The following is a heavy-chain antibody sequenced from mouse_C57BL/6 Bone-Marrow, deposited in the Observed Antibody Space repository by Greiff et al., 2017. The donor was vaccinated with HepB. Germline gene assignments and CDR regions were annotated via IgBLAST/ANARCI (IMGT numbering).Heavy chain of an antibody. V-gene: IGHV1-81*01. J-gene: IGHJ2*01. CDR2: IYPRSGNT. CDR3: ARELGRGY. Sequence: QVQLQQSGAELARPGASVKLSCKASGYTFTSYGISWVKQRTGQGLEWIGEIYPRSGNTYYNEKFKGKATLTADKSSSTAYMERRSLTSEDSAVYFWARELGRGYWGQGTTLTVSS. CDR1: GYTFTSYG. D-gene: IGHD4-1*01.